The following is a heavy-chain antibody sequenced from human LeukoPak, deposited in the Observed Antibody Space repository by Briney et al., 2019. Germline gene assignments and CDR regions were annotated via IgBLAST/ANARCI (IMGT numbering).Heavy chain of an antibody. V-gene: IGHV3-21*01. CDR3: ARDGNVMATIGLDY. Sequence: GGSLRLSCAASGFTFSSYSMNWVRQAPGKGLEWVSSISSSSSYIYYADSVKGRFTISRDNAKNSLYLQMSSLRAEDTAVYYCARDGNVMATIGLDYWGQGTLVTVSS. D-gene: IGHD5-12*01. J-gene: IGHJ4*02. CDR2: ISSSSSYI. CDR1: GFTFSSYS.